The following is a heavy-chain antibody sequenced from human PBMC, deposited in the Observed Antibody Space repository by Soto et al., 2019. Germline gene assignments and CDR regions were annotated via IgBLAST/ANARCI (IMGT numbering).Heavy chain of an antibody. D-gene: IGHD3-16*02. V-gene: IGHV4-61*01. CDR1: GGSVSSGSYY. CDR3: AGAPDYDYVWGSYHLFDY. J-gene: IGHJ4*02. CDR2: IYYSGST. Sequence: SETLSLTCTVSGGSVSSGSYYWSWIRQPLGKGLEWIGYIYYSGSTNYNPSLKSRVTISVDTSKNQFSLKLSSVTAADTAVYYCAGAPDYDYVWGSYHLFDYWGQRTLVTVSS.